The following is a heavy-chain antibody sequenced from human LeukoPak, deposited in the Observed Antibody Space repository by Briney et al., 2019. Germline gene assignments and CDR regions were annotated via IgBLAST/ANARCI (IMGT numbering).Heavy chain of an antibody. D-gene: IGHD1-26*01. CDR3: AAASGSYYYYYMDV. J-gene: IGHJ6*03. CDR2: IYHSGST. Sequence: PSETLSPTCTVSGYSISSGYYWGWIRQPPGKGLEWIGSIYHSGSTYYNPSLKSRVTISVDTSKNQFSLKLSSVTAADTAVYYCAAASGSYYYYYMDVWGKGTTVTVSS. CDR1: GYSISSGYY. V-gene: IGHV4-38-2*02.